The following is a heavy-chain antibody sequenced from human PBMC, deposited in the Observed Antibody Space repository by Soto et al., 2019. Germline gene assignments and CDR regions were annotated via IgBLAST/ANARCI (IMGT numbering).Heavy chain of an antibody. CDR1: GFTFSSYG. Sequence: GGSLRLSCAAPGFTFSSYGMHWVRQAPGKGLEWVAVIWYDGSNKYYADSVKGRFTISRDNSKNTLYLQMNSLRAEDTAVYYCARGSSVTGTTTGLDYWGQGTLVTVSS. CDR2: IWYDGSNK. D-gene: IGHD1-20*01. CDR3: ARGSSVTGTTTGLDY. J-gene: IGHJ4*02. V-gene: IGHV3-33*01.